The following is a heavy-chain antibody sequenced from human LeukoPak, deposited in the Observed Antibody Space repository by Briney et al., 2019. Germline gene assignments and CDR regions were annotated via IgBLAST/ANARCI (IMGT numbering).Heavy chain of an antibody. CDR2: IYYSGST. D-gene: IGHD5-24*01. J-gene: IGHJ4*02. CDR3: ARAEMATIGGDYFDY. CDR1: GYSISSGYY. Sequence: SETLSLTCTVSGYSISSGYYWGWIRQPPGKGLEWIGYIYYSGSTNYNPSLKSRVTISVDTSKNQFSLKLSSVTAADTAVYYCARAEMATIGGDYFDYWGQGTLVTVSS. V-gene: IGHV4-61*01.